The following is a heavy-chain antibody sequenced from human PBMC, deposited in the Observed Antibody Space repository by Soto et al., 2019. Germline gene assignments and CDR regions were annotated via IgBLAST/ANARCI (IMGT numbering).Heavy chain of an antibody. V-gene: IGHV3-23*01. CDR2: ISGSGGST. CDR3: AYSSTPFDC. J-gene: IGHJ4*02. Sequence: EVQLLESGGGLVQPGGSLRLSCAASGFTFSSYAMSWVRQAPGKGLEWVSAISGSGGSTYYADSVKGRFTISRENSKHTLYLQRNSLRGEETAVYYCAYSSTPFDCWGQGNLVTVSS. CDR1: GFTFSSYA. D-gene: IGHD6-13*01.